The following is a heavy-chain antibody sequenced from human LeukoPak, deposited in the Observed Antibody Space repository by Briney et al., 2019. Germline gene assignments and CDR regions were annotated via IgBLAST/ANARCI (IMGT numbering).Heavy chain of an antibody. CDR3: ARENTYYDFWSGYYSPYNWFDP. CDR1: GGSISSYH. D-gene: IGHD3-3*01. Sequence: PSETLSLTCTVSGGSISSYHWSWIRQPPGKGREWIGYIYYSGSTNYNPSLKSRVTISVDTSKSQFSLKLSSVTAADTAVYYCARENTYYDFWSGYYSPYNWFDPWGQGTLVTVSS. CDR2: IYYSGST. J-gene: IGHJ5*02. V-gene: IGHV4-59*01.